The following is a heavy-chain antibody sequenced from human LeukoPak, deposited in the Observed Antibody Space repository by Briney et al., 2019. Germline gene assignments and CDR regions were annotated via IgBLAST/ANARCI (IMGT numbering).Heavy chain of an antibody. CDR3: ASNHYYDSSGSHPLDY. V-gene: IGHV1-69*02. J-gene: IGHJ4*02. D-gene: IGHD3-22*01. CDR1: GGTFSSYT. CDR2: IIPILGIA. Sequence: SVKVSCKASGGTFSSYTISWVRQAPGQGLEWMGRIIPILGIANYAQKFQGRVTVTADKSTSTAYMELSSLRSEDTAVYYCASNHYYDSSGSHPLDYWGQGTLVTVSS.